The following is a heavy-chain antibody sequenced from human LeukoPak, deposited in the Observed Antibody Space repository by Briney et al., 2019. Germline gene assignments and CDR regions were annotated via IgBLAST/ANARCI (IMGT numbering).Heavy chain of an antibody. CDR2: IYYSGST. CDR1: GGSISSGDYY. CDR3: ARATTTVVTLVDY. D-gene: IGHD4-23*01. Sequence: PSETPSPTCTVSGGSISSGDYYWSWIRQPPGKGLEWIGYIYYSGSTYYNPSLKSRVTISVDTSKNQFSLKLSSVTAADTAVYYCARATTTVVTLVDYWGQGTLVTVSS. J-gene: IGHJ4*02. V-gene: IGHV4-30-4*01.